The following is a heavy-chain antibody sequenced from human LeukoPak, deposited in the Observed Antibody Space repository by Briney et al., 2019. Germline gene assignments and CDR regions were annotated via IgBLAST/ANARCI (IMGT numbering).Heavy chain of an antibody. D-gene: IGHD4-23*01. CDR2: ISSSGSTI. CDR1: GFTVSSNY. J-gene: IGHJ4*02. CDR3: ALMTTVVTSFDY. V-gene: IGHV3-11*04. Sequence: GGSLRLSCAASGFTVSSNYMSWVRQAPGKGLEWVSYISSSGSTIYYADSVKGRFTISRDNAKNSLYLQMNSLRAEDTAVYYCALMTTVVTSFDYWGQGTLVTVSS.